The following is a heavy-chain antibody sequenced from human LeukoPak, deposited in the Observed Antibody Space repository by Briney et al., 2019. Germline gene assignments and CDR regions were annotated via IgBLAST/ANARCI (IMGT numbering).Heavy chain of an antibody. Sequence: PGGSLRLSCAASGFTFSSYSMNWVRQAPGKGLEWVSSISSSSSYIYYADSVKGRFTISRDNAKNSLYLQMNSLRAEDTAVYYCARDCSGGSCYYFDYWGQGTLVTVSS. V-gene: IGHV3-21*01. D-gene: IGHD2-15*01. CDR3: ARDCSGGSCYYFDY. CDR1: GFTFSSYS. CDR2: ISSSSSYI. J-gene: IGHJ4*02.